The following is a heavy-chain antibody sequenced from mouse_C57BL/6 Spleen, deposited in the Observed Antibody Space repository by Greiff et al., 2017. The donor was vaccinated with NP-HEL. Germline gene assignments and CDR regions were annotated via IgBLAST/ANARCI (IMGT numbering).Heavy chain of an antibody. Sequence: QVQLQQPGAELVKPGASVKMSCKASGYTFTSYWITWVKQRPGQGLEWIGDIYPGSGSTNYNQKFKGKAILTADKSSSTAYMELRSLTSEDSAVYYCTRDEGTGSFAYWGQGTLVTVSA. CDR3: TRDEGTGSFAY. V-gene: IGHV1-55*01. D-gene: IGHD3-3*01. CDR2: IYPGSGST. CDR1: GYTFTSYW. J-gene: IGHJ3*01.